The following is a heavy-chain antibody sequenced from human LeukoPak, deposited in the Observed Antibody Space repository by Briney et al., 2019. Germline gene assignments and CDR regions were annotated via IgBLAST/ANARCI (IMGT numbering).Heavy chain of an antibody. CDR1: GFTVSSNY. D-gene: IGHD6-6*01. V-gene: IGHV3-66*02. CDR3: ARAARQDYYFDY. Sequence: GGSLRLSCAASGFTVSSNYMSWVRQAPGKGLEWVSVIYSGGSTYYADSVKGRFTISRDNSKNTLYLQMNSPRAEDTAVYYCARAARQDYYFDYWGQGTLVTVSS. CDR2: IYSGGST. J-gene: IGHJ4*02.